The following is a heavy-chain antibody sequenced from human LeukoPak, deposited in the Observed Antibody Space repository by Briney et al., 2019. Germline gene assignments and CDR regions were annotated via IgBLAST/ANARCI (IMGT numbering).Heavy chain of an antibody. CDR3: AREDQGFDY. D-gene: IGHD2-2*01. V-gene: IGHV3-30-3*01. Sequence: GRPLRLSCAASGFTFSSYAMHWVRQAPGKGLEWVAVISYDGSNKYYADSVKGRFTISRDNSKNTLYLQMNSLRAEDTAVYYCAREDQGFDYWGQGTLVTVSS. CDR2: ISYDGSNK. J-gene: IGHJ4*02. CDR1: GFTFSSYA.